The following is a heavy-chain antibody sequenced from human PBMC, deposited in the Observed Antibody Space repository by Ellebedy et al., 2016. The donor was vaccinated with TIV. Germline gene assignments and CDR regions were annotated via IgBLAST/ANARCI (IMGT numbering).Heavy chain of an antibody. CDR3: AVGLLQH. J-gene: IGHJ1*01. V-gene: IGHV3-11*01. Sequence: GGSLRLXCAASGLTFNKYYINWIRQAPGKGLEWVSYTSSNGTMKYYADSVKGRFTVSRDNAKNSLTLQMNNLRAEDTALYFCAVGLLQHWGQGTPVTVSS. D-gene: IGHD3-10*01. CDR2: TSSNGTMK. CDR1: GLTFNKYY.